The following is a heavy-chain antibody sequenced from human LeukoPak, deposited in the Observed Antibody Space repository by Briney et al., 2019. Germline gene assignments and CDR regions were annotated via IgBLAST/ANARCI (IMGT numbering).Heavy chain of an antibody. J-gene: IGHJ6*02. D-gene: IGHD4-17*01. CDR2: IYWDDEN. Sequence: SGRTLVNPIQTLTLTCTFSGFSLSTNGVGVGWIRQPPGKALQWLARIYWDDENCSRPSLKSRLTITKDTSKNQVILTMTNMDPADTATYLCTHAVTSSAYGLDAWGQGTTVTVSS. CDR3: THAVTSSAYGLDA. CDR1: GFSLSTNGVG. V-gene: IGHV2-5*02.